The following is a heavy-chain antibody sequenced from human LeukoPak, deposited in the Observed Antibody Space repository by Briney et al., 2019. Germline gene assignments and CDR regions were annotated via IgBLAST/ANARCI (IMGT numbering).Heavy chain of an antibody. Sequence: SGGSLRLSCAASGFTFSDYYMSWIRQAPGKGLEWVSNISSSGSTIYYADSVKGRFTISRDNAKNSLYLQMNSLRAEDTAVYYCARAGSSGWYLNWFDPWGQGTLVTVSS. CDR1: GFTFSDYY. V-gene: IGHV3-11*01. CDR2: ISSSGSTI. CDR3: ARAGSSGWYLNWFDP. J-gene: IGHJ5*02. D-gene: IGHD6-19*01.